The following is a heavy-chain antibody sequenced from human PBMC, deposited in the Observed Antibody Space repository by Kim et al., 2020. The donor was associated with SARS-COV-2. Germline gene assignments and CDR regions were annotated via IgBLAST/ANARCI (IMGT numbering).Heavy chain of an antibody. Sequence: SVKVSCKASGGTFSSYTISWVRQAPGQGLEWMGRIIPILGIADYAQKFQGRVTITADKSTSTAYMELSSLRSEYTAMYYCARALLSSEYSSGWYNYYYYGMDVWGQGTTVTVSS. J-gene: IGHJ6*02. CDR3: ARALLSSEYSSGWYNYYYYGMDV. D-gene: IGHD6-19*01. CDR1: GGTFSSYT. V-gene: IGHV1-69*02. CDR2: IIPILGIA.